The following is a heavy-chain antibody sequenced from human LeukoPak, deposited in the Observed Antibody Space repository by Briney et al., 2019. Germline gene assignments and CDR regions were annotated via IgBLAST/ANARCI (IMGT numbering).Heavy chain of an antibody. CDR3: ARDGPYYDFWSGYWVSGYYYMDV. CDR2: IYYSGST. CDR1: GGSISSSSYY. V-gene: IGHV4-39*07. J-gene: IGHJ6*03. Sequence: SETLSLTCTVSGGSISSSSYYWGWIRQPPGKGLEWIGSIYYSGSTYYNPSLKSRVTISVDTSKNQFSLKLSSVTAADTAVYYCARDGPYYDFWSGYWVSGYYYMDVWGKGTTVTVSS. D-gene: IGHD3-3*01.